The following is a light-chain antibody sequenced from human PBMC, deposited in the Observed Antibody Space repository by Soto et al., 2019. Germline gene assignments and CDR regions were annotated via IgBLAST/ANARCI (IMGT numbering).Light chain of an antibody. CDR2: DAS. CDR3: QQTYITPYT. CDR1: QSMSND. J-gene: IGKJ2*01. V-gene: IGKV1-39*01. Sequence: DMQMTQSPSSLSASVGDRATITCRASQSMSNDLNWYQQKPGKAPTLLIYDASSLESGVPSRFRGSGSGTDFTLTISSLQPEDFATYYCQQTYITPYTFGQGTKLEIK.